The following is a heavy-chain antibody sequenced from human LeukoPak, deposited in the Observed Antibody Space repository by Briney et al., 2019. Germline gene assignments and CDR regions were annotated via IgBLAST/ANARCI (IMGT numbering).Heavy chain of an antibody. CDR1: GDSISSGDYY. CDR3: ARAATSDDAFDI. J-gene: IGHJ3*02. CDR2: ISSSGST. D-gene: IGHD1-26*01. V-gene: IGHV4-61*02. Sequence: SETLSLTCTVSGDSISSGDYYWSWIRQPAGKGLEWIGRISSSGSTNYNPSLKSRVTISVDTSKNQFSLKLSSVTAADTAVYYCARAATSDDAFDIWGQGTMVTVSS.